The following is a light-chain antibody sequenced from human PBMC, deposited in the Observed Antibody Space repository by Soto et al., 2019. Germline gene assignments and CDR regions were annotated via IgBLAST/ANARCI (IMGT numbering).Light chain of an antibody. Sequence: EIVMTQSPATLSVSPGERATLSCRASQSIDSNLAWYQQKPGQAPRLLTYGASTRATGIPARFSGSGSGTEFTLTISSLQSEDFALYYCQQYHNWPPLTFGGGTKVDI. V-gene: IGKV3-15*01. CDR1: QSIDSN. CDR3: QQYHNWPPLT. CDR2: GAS. J-gene: IGKJ4*01.